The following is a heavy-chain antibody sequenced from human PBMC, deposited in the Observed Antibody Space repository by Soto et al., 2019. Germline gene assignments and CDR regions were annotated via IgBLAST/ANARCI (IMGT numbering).Heavy chain of an antibody. V-gene: IGHV3-9*01. CDR1: GFTFDDYA. CDR2: ISWNSGSI. D-gene: IGHD6-13*01. CDR3: ASWPEGY. Sequence: GGSLRLSCAASGFTFDDYAMHWVRQAPGKGLEWVSGISWNSGSIGYADSVKGRFTISRDNAKNSLYLQMNSLRAEDTALYYCASWPEGYWGQGTLVTVSS. J-gene: IGHJ4*02.